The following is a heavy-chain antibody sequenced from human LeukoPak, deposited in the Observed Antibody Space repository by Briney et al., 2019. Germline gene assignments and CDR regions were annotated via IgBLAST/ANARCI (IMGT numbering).Heavy chain of an antibody. CDR1: EGTFSSYA. Sequence: SSVKVSCKASEGTFSSYAIRWVRQAPGHGLEWMGGIIPIFGTANYAQKFQGRVTITADESTSTAYMELSSLRSEDTAVYYCARGTMVRGVIEAVDYWGQGTLVTVSS. J-gene: IGHJ4*02. CDR3: ARGTMVRGVIEAVDY. V-gene: IGHV1-69*13. CDR2: IIPIFGTA. D-gene: IGHD3-10*01.